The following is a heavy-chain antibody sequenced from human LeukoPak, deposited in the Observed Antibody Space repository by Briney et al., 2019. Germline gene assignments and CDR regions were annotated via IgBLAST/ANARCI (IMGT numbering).Heavy chain of an antibody. J-gene: IGHJ4*02. CDR1: GFTFDRFT. CDR3: SRVRWGVLYYFDC. D-gene: IGHD4-23*01. CDR2: INRRGHT. Sequence: PGGSLRLSCAASGFTFDRFTIHWVRQIPGKGLEWVSLINRRGHTFYADSVRGRFTISRDNNRNSVYLQMNSLRAEDTAVYYCSRVRWGVLYYFDCWGQGTLVTVSS. V-gene: IGHV3-43*01.